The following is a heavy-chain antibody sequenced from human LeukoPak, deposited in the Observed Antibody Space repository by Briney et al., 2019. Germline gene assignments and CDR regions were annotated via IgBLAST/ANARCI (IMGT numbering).Heavy chain of an antibody. CDR2: ISNSGSTR. CDR3: ARDFRGSSWPLSDD. CDR1: GFTFSSYE. Sequence: GGSLRLSCAASGFTFSSYEMNWVRQAPGQGLEWVSYISNSGSTRYYADSVTGRFTISRDNAKNSLYLQMNSLRAEDTAVYFCARDFRGSSWPLSDDWGQGTLVTVSS. J-gene: IGHJ4*02. D-gene: IGHD6-13*01. V-gene: IGHV3-48*03.